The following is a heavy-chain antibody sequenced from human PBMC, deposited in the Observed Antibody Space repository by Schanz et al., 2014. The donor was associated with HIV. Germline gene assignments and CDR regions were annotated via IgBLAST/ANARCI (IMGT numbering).Heavy chain of an antibody. J-gene: IGHJ4*02. Sequence: EVQLVESGGGLVKPGGSLRLSCVVSGFTFDSYTMNWVRQAPGKGLEWVSSISGGSGDKLYADSIKGRFTISRDNANNSVYLQMNSLRGEDTAVYYCARDNSGSIDYWGQGTLVTVSS. D-gene: IGHD3-10*01. CDR2: ISGGSGDK. CDR1: GFTFDSYT. V-gene: IGHV3-21*01. CDR3: ARDNSGSIDY.